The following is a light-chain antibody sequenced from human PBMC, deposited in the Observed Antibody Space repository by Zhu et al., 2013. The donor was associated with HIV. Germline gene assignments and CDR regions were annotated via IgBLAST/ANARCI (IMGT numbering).Light chain of an antibody. CDR2: DVA. CDR3: ATWDDSLNGVV. Sequence: QSALTQPPSASGSRGQSVTISCTATNSDVDSFKSVSWYQQHPGKVPKLIIYDVAKRPSGVPDRFSGSKSDTSAFLGISGLQSEDEADYYCATWDDSLNGVVFGGGTKVTVL. CDR1: NSDVDSFKS. J-gene: IGLJ2*01. V-gene: IGLV2-8*01.